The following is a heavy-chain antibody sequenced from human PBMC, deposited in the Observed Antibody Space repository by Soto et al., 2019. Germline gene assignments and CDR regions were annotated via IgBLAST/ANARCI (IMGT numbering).Heavy chain of an antibody. D-gene: IGHD4-17*01. J-gene: IGHJ4*02. CDR1: GYTFTGYY. V-gene: IGHV1-2*04. Sequence: ASVKVSCKASGYTFTGYYMHWVRQAPGQGLEWMGWINPNSGGTNYAQKFQGWVTMTRDTSISTAYMELSRLRSDDPAVYSCASDSGDYFFDYWGQGTLVTVSS. CDR2: INPNSGGT. CDR3: ASDSGDYFFDY.